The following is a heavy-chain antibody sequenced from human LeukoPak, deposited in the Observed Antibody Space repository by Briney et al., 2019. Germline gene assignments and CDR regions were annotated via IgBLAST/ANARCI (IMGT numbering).Heavy chain of an antibody. Sequence: GASVKVSCKASGYTFTRDAINWVRQAPGQGLEWMGWINTNTGNPTYAQGFTGRFVFSLDTSVSTACLQINSLKAEDTAVYYCARDRSGGGVTGPFDYWGQETLVTVSS. CDR3: ARDRSGGGVTGPFDY. J-gene: IGHJ4*02. V-gene: IGHV7-4-1*02. CDR1: GYTFTRDA. CDR2: INTNTGNP. D-gene: IGHD3-10*01.